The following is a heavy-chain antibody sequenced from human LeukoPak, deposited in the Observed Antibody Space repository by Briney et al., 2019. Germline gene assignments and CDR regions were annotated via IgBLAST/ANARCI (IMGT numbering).Heavy chain of an antibody. Sequence: GGSLRLSCAASGFTFSDYYMSWIRQAPGKGLEWVSYISSSGSTIYYADSVKGRFTISRDNAKNSLYLQMNSLRDEDTAVYYCARDPLRWLQNNYYYYYMDVWGKGTTVTVSS. CDR1: GFTFSDYY. D-gene: IGHD5-24*01. CDR3: ARDPLRWLQNNYYYYYMDV. V-gene: IGHV3-11*04. J-gene: IGHJ6*03. CDR2: ISSSGSTI.